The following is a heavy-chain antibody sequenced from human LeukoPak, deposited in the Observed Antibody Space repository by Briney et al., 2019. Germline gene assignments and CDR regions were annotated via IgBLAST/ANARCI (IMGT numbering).Heavy chain of an antibody. V-gene: IGHV2-5*01. D-gene: IGHD4-23*01. Sequence: SGPTLVKPTHTLTLTCTLSGFSLSTSGVGVGWIRQPPGKALEWLALIYWNDDKRYSPSLKSRLTITKDTSKNQVVLTMTNMDPVDTATYYCAHTTTVVTVDYWGQGTLVTVSS. J-gene: IGHJ4*02. CDR2: IYWNDDK. CDR1: GFSLSTSGVG. CDR3: AHTTTVVTVDY.